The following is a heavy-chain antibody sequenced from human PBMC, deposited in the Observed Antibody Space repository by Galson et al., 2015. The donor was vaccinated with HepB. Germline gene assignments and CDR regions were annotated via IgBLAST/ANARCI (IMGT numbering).Heavy chain of an antibody. J-gene: IGHJ4*02. V-gene: IGHV4-39*01. CDR1: GGSVSDGRYY. CDR3: ARFDGMTTATSARYTL. D-gene: IGHD4-11*01. CDR2: MHYTGDT. Sequence: SETLSLTCTVSGGSVSDGRYYWDWFRQPPGKGLEWIASMHYTGDTHYNLSLKSRVTISVDRSYNQFSLKVISVTAADTAVYYCARFDGMTTATSARYTLWGQGTLVTVSS.